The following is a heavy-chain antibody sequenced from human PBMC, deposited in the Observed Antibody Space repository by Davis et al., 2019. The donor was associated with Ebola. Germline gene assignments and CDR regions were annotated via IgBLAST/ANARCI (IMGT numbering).Heavy chain of an antibody. D-gene: IGHD6-13*01. CDR3: AEQQLLD. V-gene: IGHV3-9*01. CDR1: GFTFDDYA. Sequence: SLKISCAASGFTFDDYAMHWVRQAPGKGLEWVSGISWNSGSIGYADSVKGRFTISRDNAKNSLYLQMNSLRAEDTAVYYCAEQQLLDWGQGTLVTVSS. J-gene: IGHJ4*02. CDR2: ISWNSGSI.